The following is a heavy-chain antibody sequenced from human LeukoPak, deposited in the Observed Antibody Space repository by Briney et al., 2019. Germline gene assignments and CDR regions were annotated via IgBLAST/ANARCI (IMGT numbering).Heavy chain of an antibody. Sequence: PGRSLRLSCAASGMTLSITSMNWVRQAPGKGLEWISYIDKSSDPIYYADSVKGRFTISRDIARNSLFLQMNSLRAEDTAVYYCAREGPTYSSSWYVDYWGQGTLVTVSS. J-gene: IGHJ4*02. V-gene: IGHV3-48*04. D-gene: IGHD6-13*01. CDR1: GMTLSITS. CDR2: IDKSSDPI. CDR3: AREGPTYSSSWYVDY.